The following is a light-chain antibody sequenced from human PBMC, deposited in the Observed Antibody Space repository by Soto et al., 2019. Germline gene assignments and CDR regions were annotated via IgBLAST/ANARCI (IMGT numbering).Light chain of an antibody. J-gene: IGKJ4*01. CDR3: QQFRAYPLP. Sequence: AIQLTQSPSSLSASVGDRVTISCRASQDINSALAWYQQKPGKAPKVLIYDASTLEGGVPSRFSGSGSGTDFTLTISSLQPEDFATYYCQQFRAYPLPFGGGTKVEIK. CDR1: QDINSA. CDR2: DAS. V-gene: IGKV1-13*02.